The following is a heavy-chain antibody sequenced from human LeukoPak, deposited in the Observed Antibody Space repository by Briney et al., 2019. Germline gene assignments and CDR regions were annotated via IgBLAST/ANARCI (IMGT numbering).Heavy chain of an antibody. CDR1: SGSISSGDYY. D-gene: IGHD2-2*01. CDR2: IYYSGST. CDR3: ASSYCSSTSCLKIFDY. J-gene: IGHJ4*02. Sequence: SETLSLTCTVSSGSISSGDYYCSWIRQPPGKGLEWIGYIYYSGSTYYNPSLKSRVTISVDTSKNQFSLKLSSVTAADTAVYYCASSYCSSTSCLKIFDYWGQGTLITVSS. V-gene: IGHV4-30-4*01.